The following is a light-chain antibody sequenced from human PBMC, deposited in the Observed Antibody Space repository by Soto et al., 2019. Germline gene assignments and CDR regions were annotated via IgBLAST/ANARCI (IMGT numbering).Light chain of an antibody. Sequence: LTQSPGTLSLSPGDRATLSCGASESVTGKLAWYQQKPAQAPRILIPGASTRATGIPDRFSGSGSGTDFTLPISSLEPDDFALYYCQQYGGSPITFGLGTRVEIK. V-gene: IGKV3-20*01. J-gene: IGKJ5*01. CDR1: ESVTGK. CDR2: GAS. CDR3: QQYGGSPIT.